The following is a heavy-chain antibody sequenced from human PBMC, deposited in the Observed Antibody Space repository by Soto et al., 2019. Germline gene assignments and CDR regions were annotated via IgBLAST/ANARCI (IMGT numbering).Heavy chain of an antibody. J-gene: IGHJ4*02. CDR1: GYSFTSYG. D-gene: IGHD3-3*01. CDR2: TKPNSGIT. V-gene: IGHV1-8*01. CDR3: ARGFYFYLHNPGGN. Sequence: QVQLVQSGAEVKKPGASVKVPCKASGYSFTSYGINWVRLAPGQGLERMGWTKPNSGITGYPQQSRGRVTMTRDTSLSTAYMALSSRRSADTAVYYCARGFYFYLHNPGGNWGQGTLVTVSS.